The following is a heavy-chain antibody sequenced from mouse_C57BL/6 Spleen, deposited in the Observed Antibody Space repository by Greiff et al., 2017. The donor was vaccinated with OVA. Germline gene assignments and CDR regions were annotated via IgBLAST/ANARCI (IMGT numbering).Heavy chain of an antibody. CDR2: ISNGGGST. J-gene: IGHJ2*01. CDR1: GFTFSDYY. D-gene: IGHD2-3*01. Sequence: EVKVVESGGGLVQPGGSLKLSCAASGFTFSDYYMYWVRQTPEKRLEWVAYISNGGGSTYYPDTVKGRFTISRDNAKNTLYLQMSRLKSEDTAMYYCARGSMMVTIDYWGQGTTLTVSS. CDR3: ARGSMMVTIDY. V-gene: IGHV5-12*01.